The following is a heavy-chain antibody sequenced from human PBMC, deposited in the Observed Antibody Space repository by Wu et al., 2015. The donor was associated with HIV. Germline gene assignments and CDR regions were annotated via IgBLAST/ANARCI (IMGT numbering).Heavy chain of an antibody. CDR1: GGSISSSSYY. Sequence: QVQLQESGPGLVKPSETLSLTCTVSGGSISSSSYYWGWIRQPPGKGLEWIGSIYYSGSTYYNPSLKSRVTISVDTSKNQFSLKLSSVTAADTAVYYCARGLEVAAAGLDYWGQGTLVTVSS. V-gene: IGHV4-39*07. CDR3: ARGLEVAAAGLDY. CDR2: IYYSGST. D-gene: IGHD6-13*01. J-gene: IGHJ4*02.